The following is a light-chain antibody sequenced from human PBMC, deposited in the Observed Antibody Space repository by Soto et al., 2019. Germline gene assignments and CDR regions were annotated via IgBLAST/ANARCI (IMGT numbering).Light chain of an antibody. Sequence: ESALTQSPGTLSLSPGETPTLSCRASKSVTIRYFAGYQQRHGQTPRLLVYGISNNATAITDRFSGSGSCADFTLTISRLQPEDFVVYYCYQYSSLPHTFGQGTKLEVK. CDR3: YQYSSLPHT. CDR1: KSVTIRY. J-gene: IGKJ2*01. CDR2: GIS. V-gene: IGKV3-20*01.